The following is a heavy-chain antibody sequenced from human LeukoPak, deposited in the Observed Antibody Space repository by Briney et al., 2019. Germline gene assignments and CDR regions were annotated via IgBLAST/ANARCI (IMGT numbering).Heavy chain of an antibody. CDR2: IGGSGGTT. CDR3: ARDYGSGSYPAWFDP. V-gene: IGHV3-23*01. Sequence: GGSLRLSCAASGFTFSSYAMSWVRQAPGKGLEWVSAIGGSGGTTDYADSVKGRFTVSRDNSKNSMYLQMNSLRAEDTAVYYCARDYGSGSYPAWFDPWGQGTLVTVSS. J-gene: IGHJ5*02. CDR1: GFTFSSYA. D-gene: IGHD3-10*01.